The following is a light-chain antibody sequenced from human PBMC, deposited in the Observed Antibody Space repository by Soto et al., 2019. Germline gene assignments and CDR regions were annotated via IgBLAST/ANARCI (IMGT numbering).Light chain of an antibody. CDR3: TSYTSSSTLV. CDR1: TSDVGAYNY. J-gene: IGLJ3*02. CDR2: EVS. Sequence: QSALTQPASVSGSPGQSITISCTGNTSDVGAYNYVSWYQQHPGKAPKLMIYEVSNRPSGVSNRFSGSKSGNTASLTISGLQADDEANYCCTSYTSSSTLVFGEGTKLTVL. V-gene: IGLV2-14*01.